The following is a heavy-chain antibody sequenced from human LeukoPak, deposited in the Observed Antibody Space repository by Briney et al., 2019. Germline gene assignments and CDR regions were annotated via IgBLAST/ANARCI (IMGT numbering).Heavy chain of an antibody. Sequence: SQTLSLTCTVSGASISSGDYYWSWIRQPPGKDLEWIGHIYYNVGTYYNPSLKSRVTISLDTSKNQFSLKLSSVTAADTAVYYCARKAGEDYYYGMDVWGQGTTVTVSS. CDR3: ARKAGEDYYYGMDV. D-gene: IGHD3-10*01. J-gene: IGHJ6*02. CDR2: IYYNVGT. CDR1: GASISSGDYY. V-gene: IGHV4-30-4*01.